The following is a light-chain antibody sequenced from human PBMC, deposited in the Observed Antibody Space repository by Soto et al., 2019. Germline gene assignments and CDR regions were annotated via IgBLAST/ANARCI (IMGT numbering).Light chain of an antibody. Sequence: EIVMTQSPATLSVSPGERATLSCRASQSVSSNLAWYQQKPGQAPRLLIYGASTRATGIPARFSGSGSGTEFTLTFSSLQSEDFAVYYCQHYNNWPRTFGQGTKVESK. CDR1: QSVSSN. V-gene: IGKV3-15*01. CDR3: QHYNNWPRT. CDR2: GAS. J-gene: IGKJ1*01.